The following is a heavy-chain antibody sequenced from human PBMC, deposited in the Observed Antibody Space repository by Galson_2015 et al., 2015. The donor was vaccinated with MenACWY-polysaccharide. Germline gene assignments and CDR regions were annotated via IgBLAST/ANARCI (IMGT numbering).Heavy chain of an antibody. J-gene: IGHJ4*01. D-gene: IGHD5-12*01. V-gene: IGHV7-4-1*02. CDR1: GYTFTNYA. CDR3: ARELFSYGGYGDY. CDR2: INTRAGNP. Sequence: SVKVSCKASGYTFTNYAMHWVRQAPRQGLEWMGWINTRAGNPTYAQGFTGRFVFSLDTSVSTAYLQINSLKAEDTAVYYCARELFSYGGYGDYWGHGTLVTVSS.